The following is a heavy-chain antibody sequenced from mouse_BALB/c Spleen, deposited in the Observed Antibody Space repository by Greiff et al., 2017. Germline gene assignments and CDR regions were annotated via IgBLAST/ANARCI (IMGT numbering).Heavy chain of an antibody. Sequence: EVQLVESGGGLVQPGGSRKLSCAASGFTFSSFGMHWVRQAPEKGLEWVAYISSGSSTIYYADTVKGRFTISRDNPKNTLFLQMTSLRSEDTAMYYCAREDYYGYWYFDVWGAGTTVTVSS. CDR2: ISSGSSTI. D-gene: IGHD1-1*01. CDR1: GFTFSSFG. J-gene: IGHJ1*01. CDR3: AREDYYGYWYFDV. V-gene: IGHV5-17*02.